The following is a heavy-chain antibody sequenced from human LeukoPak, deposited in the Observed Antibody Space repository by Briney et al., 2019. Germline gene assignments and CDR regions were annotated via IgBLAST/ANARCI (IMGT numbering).Heavy chain of an antibody. CDR2: INHNGNVN. CDR3: ARGGGLDA. D-gene: IGHD3-16*01. V-gene: IGHV3-7*03. Sequence: GGSLRLSCAASGFTFSSYWMNWARQAPGKGLEWVASINHNGNVNYYVDSVKGRFTISRDNAKNSLYLQMSNLRAEDTAVYFCARGGGLDAWGQGATVTVSS. J-gene: IGHJ6*02. CDR1: GFTFSSYW.